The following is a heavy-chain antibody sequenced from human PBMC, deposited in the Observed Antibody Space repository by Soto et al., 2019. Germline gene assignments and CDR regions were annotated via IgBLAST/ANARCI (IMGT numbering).Heavy chain of an antibody. V-gene: IGHV3-30-3*01. D-gene: IGHD6-19*01. CDR2: VSYHGIDK. CDR3: ARDRGQWLIYFDY. CDR1: GFTFSSYA. Sequence: QVQLVESGGGVVQPGRSLRLSCAASGFTFSSYAMHWVRQAPGKGLEWVAVVSYHGIDKYYADSVKGRFTISRDNSKNTLYLQMSSLRAEDTAVYYCARDRGQWLIYFDYWGQGTLVTVSS. J-gene: IGHJ4*02.